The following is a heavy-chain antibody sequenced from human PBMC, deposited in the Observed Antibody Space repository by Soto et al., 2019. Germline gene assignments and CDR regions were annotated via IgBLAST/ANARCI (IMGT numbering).Heavy chain of an antibody. J-gene: IGHJ4*02. CDR1: GYTFTIYY. CDR3: ASRAGSGSYLDY. D-gene: IGHD3-10*01. V-gene: IGHV1-46*03. CDR2: INPSGGST. Sequence: ASVKVSCKASGYTFTIYYMHWVRQAPGQGLEWMGIINPSGGSTSYAQKFQGRVTMTRDTSTSTVYMELSSLRSEDTAVYYCASRAGSGSYLDYWGQGTLVTVSS.